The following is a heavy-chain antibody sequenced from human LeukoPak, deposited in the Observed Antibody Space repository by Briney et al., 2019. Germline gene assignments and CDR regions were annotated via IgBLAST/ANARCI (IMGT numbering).Heavy chain of an antibody. V-gene: IGHV3-74*01. Sequence: PGGSLRLSCAASGFTFSSYWMHWVRQAPGKGLVWVSRINSDGSNIGYAASVKGRFTISRDNAKNTLYLQMNSLRAEDTAVYYCATDFYGDYADYWGQGTLVTVSS. CDR2: INSDGSNI. D-gene: IGHD4-17*01. J-gene: IGHJ4*02. CDR1: GFTFSSYW. CDR3: ATDFYGDYADY.